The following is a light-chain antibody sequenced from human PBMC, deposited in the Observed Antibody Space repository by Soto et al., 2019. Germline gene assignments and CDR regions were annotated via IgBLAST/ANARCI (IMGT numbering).Light chain of an antibody. J-gene: IGKJ5*01. CDR1: QSISSSH. CDR3: QQYGSSPIT. V-gene: IGKV3-20*01. CDR2: AAS. Sequence: EIVLTQSPGTLSLSPGERATLSCRVSQSISSSHLAWYQQKPGQAPRLLIYAASSRATGIPDRFSGSGSGTDFTLTISRLEPEDFAMYYCQQYGSSPITFGQGTRLEIK.